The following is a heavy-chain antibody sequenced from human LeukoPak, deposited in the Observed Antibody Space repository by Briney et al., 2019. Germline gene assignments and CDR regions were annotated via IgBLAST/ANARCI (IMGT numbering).Heavy chain of an antibody. Sequence: PGGSLRLSCAASGFTFSSYEMNWVRQTPGKGLEWVSSISSSSYIYYADSVKGRFTISRDNAKNSLYLQMNSLRAEDTAVYYCARDARYSSSPFFDYWGQGTLVTVSS. D-gene: IGHD6-6*01. CDR2: ISSSSYI. V-gene: IGHV3-21*01. CDR1: GFTFSSYE. J-gene: IGHJ4*02. CDR3: ARDARYSSSPFFDY.